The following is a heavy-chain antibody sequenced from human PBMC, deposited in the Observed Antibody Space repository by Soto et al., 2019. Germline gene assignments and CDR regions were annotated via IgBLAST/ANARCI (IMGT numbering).Heavy chain of an antibody. D-gene: IGHD3-22*01. Sequence: EVQLVESGGGLVQPGGSLRLSCGVSGFTISTYWMSWVRRTPGKGLEWVGNINQGGSENFYAGSVRGRFSISRDNARNTVYLQMTSLRAADTAVYFFARARGNGYYGQDTWGMDVWGQGTTVTVSS. CDR2: INQGGSEN. CDR3: ARARGNGYYGQDTWGMDV. CDR1: GFTISTYW. J-gene: IGHJ6*02. V-gene: IGHV3-7*05.